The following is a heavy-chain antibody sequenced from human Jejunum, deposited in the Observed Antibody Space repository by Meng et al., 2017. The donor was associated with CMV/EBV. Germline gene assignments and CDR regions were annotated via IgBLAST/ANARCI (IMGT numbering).Heavy chain of an antibody. CDR1: FSFSSLA. D-gene: IGHD4-17*01. Sequence: FSFSSLAMHRVREAPGKGLKWVAVISYDGSHEYFADSVKGQFTISRDNSKNTLYLQMNSLRIDDTAVYYCATTSLNMTTMTTADFDPWGQGTLVTVSS. CDR2: ISYDGSHE. J-gene: IGHJ5*02. CDR3: ATTSLNMTTMTTADFDP. V-gene: IGHV3-30-3*01.